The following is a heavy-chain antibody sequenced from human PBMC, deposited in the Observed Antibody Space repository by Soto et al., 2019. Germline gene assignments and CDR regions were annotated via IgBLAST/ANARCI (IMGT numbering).Heavy chain of an antibody. Sequence: QVQLVESGGGVVQPGRSLRLSCAASGFTFSSYGMHWVRQAPGKGLEWVAVISYDGSNKYYADSVKGRFTISRDNSKTTLYLQMDSLRAADTAVYYCAKGPAIVLVPAAMNYYYGMDVWGQGTTVTVSS. CDR1: GFTFSSYG. CDR3: AKGPAIVLVPAAMNYYYGMDV. J-gene: IGHJ6*02. CDR2: ISYDGSNK. D-gene: IGHD2-2*01. V-gene: IGHV3-30*18.